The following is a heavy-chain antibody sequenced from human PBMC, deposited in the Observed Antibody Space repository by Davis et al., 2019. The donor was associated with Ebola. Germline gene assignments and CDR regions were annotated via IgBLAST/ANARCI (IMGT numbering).Heavy chain of an antibody. Sequence: GGSLRLSCAASGFTFSGSAMHWVRQASGKGLEWVGRIRSKANSYATAYAASVKGRFTISRDNSKNTAYLQMNSLKTEDTAVYYCTGDGDYEDYWGQGTLVTVSS. V-gene: IGHV3-73*01. CDR3: TGDGDYEDY. D-gene: IGHD4-17*01. CDR2: IRSKANSYAT. CDR1: GFTFSGSA. J-gene: IGHJ4*02.